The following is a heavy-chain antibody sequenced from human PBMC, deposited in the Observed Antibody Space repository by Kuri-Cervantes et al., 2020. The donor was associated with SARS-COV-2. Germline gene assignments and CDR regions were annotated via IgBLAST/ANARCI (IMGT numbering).Heavy chain of an antibody. CDR2: INPNSGGT. V-gene: IGHV1-2*02. CDR1: GYTFTGYY. D-gene: IGHD3-22*01. CDR3: ARDRRSIYYDSSGYYIDYYYYGMDV. Sequence: ASVKVSCKASGYTFTGYYMHWVRQAPGQGLEWMGWINPNSGGTNYAQKFQGRVTMTRDTSISTAYMELSRLRSDDTAVYYCARDRRSIYYDSSGYYIDYYYYGMDVWDQGTTVTVSS. J-gene: IGHJ6*02.